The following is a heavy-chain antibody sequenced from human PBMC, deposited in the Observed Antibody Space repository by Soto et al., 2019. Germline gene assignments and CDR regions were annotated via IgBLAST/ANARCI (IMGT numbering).Heavy chain of an antibody. CDR2: IYSSGST. J-gene: IGHJ4*02. D-gene: IGHD3-10*01. V-gene: IGHV4-4*07. CDR1: GGSIDSYY. Sequence: QVQLQESGPGLVKPSETLSLTCTVSGGSIDSYYWSWIRQSAGKGLEWIGRIYSSGSTNYNPSLNSRVTMSVYTSKNQFSLRLSSVTAADTAVYYCARDRGDYGSADYWGQGTLVTVSS. CDR3: ARDRGDYGSADY.